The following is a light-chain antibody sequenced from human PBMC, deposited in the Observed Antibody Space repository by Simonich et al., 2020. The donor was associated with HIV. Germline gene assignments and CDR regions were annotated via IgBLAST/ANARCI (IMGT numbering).Light chain of an antibody. CDR2: LNSDGSH. Sequence: QLVLTQSPSASASLGASVKLTCTLSSGHSSYAIAWHQQQPGKGPRYLMKLNSDGSHNEGDGIPDRFSGSSSGAERYLTISSLQSEDDADYYCQTWGTGFWVFGGGTKLTVL. V-gene: IGLV4-69*01. CDR1: SGHSSYA. CDR3: QTWGTGFWV. J-gene: IGLJ3*02.